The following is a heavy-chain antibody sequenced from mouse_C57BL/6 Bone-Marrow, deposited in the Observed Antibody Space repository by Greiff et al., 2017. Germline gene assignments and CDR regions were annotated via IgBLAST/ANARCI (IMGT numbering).Heavy chain of an antibody. V-gene: IGHV1-54*01. CDR3: ARSKNWDSWFAY. Sequence: VQRVESGAELVRPGTSVKVSCKASGYAFTNYLIEWVQQRPGQGLKWIGVINPGSGGTNYNEKFKGKATLTADKSSSTAYMQLSSLTSEDSAVYCCARSKNWDSWFAYWGQGTLVTVSA. CDR1: GYAFTNYL. CDR2: INPGSGGT. D-gene: IGHD4-1*01. J-gene: IGHJ3*01.